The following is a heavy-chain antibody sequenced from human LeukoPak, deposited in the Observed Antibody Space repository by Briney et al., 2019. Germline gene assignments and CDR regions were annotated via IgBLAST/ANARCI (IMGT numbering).Heavy chain of an antibody. CDR1: GYTFSGYY. V-gene: IGHV1-2*02. CDR2: INPNSGDT. Sequence: ASVKVSCKASGYTFSGYYIHWVRQAPGQGLEGMGWINPNSGDTNYAQKFQGRVTMTRDTSISTAYMELGRLRSDDTAVYYCAREIALKRVTQGFDPWGQGTLVTVSS. CDR3: AREIALKRVTQGFDP. D-gene: IGHD2-21*02. J-gene: IGHJ5*02.